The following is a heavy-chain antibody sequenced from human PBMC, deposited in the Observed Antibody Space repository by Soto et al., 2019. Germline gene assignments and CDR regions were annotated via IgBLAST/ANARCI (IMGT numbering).Heavy chain of an antibody. V-gene: IGHV3-30*18. D-gene: IGHD2-15*01. CDR3: AKVGDGCNFDY. CDR1: GFTFSSYD. CDR2: ISYHGSNK. Sequence: QVQLVESGGGVVQPGRSLRLSCAASGFTFSSYDMNWVRQAPGKGLEWVAVISYHGSNKYYVDSVKGRFTISRDNSKNTLNLQMNSLRTEDTAVYFCAKVGDGCNFDYWGQGTLVTVSS. J-gene: IGHJ4*02.